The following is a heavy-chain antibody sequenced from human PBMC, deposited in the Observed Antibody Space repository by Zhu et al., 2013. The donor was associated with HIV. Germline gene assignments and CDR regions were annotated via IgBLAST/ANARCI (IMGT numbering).Heavy chain of an antibody. CDR3: AKYCSGVVCYGY. V-gene: IGHV1-46*01. D-gene: IGHD2-15*01. CDR2: IDPSGGST. CDR1: GNTFTSYY. J-gene: IGHJ4*02. Sequence: QVQLVQSGAEVKKPGASVKVSCKASGNTFTSYYLHWVRQAPGQGLEWMGIIDPSGGSTSYAEKFQGRVTMTRDTSTSTVYMELSSLRSQDTAVYYCAKYCSGVVCYGYWGLGNPGHRSPQ.